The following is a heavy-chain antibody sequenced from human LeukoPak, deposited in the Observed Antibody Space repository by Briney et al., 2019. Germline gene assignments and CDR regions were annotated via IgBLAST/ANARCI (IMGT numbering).Heavy chain of an antibody. D-gene: IGHD4-17*01. V-gene: IGHV4-59*11. J-gene: IGHJ1*01. CDR2: IYSSGTT. Sequence: SETLSLTCTVSSGSISSHYWSWIRQPPGRGLEWIGYIYSSGTTNYNPSLKSRVTISVDTSKNQFSLKLNSVTAADTAVYYCARASFGDYSAEYFHHWGQGTLVTVSS. CDR1: SGSISSHY. CDR3: ARASFGDYSAEYFHH.